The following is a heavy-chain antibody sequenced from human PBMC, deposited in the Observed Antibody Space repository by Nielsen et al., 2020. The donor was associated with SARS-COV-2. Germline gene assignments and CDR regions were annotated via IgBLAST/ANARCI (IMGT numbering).Heavy chain of an antibody. D-gene: IGHD1-26*01. CDR1: GFTFSSYE. Sequence: GESLKISCAASGFTFSSYEMNWVRQAPGKGLEWVSYISSSGSTIYYADSVKGRFTISRDNAKNTLYLQMNSLRAEDTAVYYCARDPEVGATTGAAFDIWGQGTMVTVSS. J-gene: IGHJ3*02. CDR2: ISSSGSTI. CDR3: ARDPEVGATTGAAFDI. V-gene: IGHV3-48*03.